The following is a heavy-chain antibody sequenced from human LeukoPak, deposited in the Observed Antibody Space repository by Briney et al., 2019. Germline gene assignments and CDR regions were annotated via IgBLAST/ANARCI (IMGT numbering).Heavy chain of an antibody. J-gene: IGHJ3*01. Sequence: GGSLRLSCAASGFTVSSNYMSWVRQAPGKGLEWVSVIYSGGSTYYADSVKGRFTISRDNSKNTLYLQMNSLKTEDTAVYYCTTKSSLLLSRDLWGQGTMVTVSS. CDR2: IYSGGST. V-gene: IGHV3-66*01. CDR1: GFTVSSNY. CDR3: TTKSSLLLSRDL. D-gene: IGHD1-14*01.